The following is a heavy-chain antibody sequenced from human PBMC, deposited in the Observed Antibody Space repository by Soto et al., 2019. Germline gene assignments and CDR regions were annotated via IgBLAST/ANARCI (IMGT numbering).Heavy chain of an antibody. CDR2: INPSRGST. CDR3: AGARGAREAFDI. Sequence: ASVKVSCKASEYTFANYYVHWVRQAPGQGLEWMGIINPSRGSTSYAQKFQDRVTMTRDTSISIVYMELSSLRSDDTAVYYCAGARGAREAFDIWGQGTMVTVS. V-gene: IGHV1-46*01. CDR1: EYTFANYY. D-gene: IGHD3-10*01. J-gene: IGHJ3*02.